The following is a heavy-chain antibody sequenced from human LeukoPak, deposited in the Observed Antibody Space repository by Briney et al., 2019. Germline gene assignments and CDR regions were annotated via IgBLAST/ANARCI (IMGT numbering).Heavy chain of an antibody. J-gene: IGHJ3*02. Sequence: GGSLRLSCTASGFTFGDYAMSWFRQAPGKGLEWLGFIRSKAFGGTTEYAASVKGRFSISRDDSKSIAHLQMNSLTTEDTAVYYCTRAMVRGLYAFEIWGQGTMVTVSS. D-gene: IGHD3-10*01. V-gene: IGHV3-49*03. CDR1: GFTFGDYA. CDR3: TRAMVRGLYAFEI. CDR2: IRSKAFGGTT.